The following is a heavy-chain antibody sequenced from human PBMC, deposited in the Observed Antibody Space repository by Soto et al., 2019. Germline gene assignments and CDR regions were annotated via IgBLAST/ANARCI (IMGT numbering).Heavy chain of an antibody. Sequence: GGSLRLSCAASGFTFSSYDMTWVRQAPGKGLEWVSFITRTATSKYYADSVKGRFTISRDNAKISLYLQMYSVRAEDTAVYYRVRDWGTAMVTAFDYWGQGTPVTVPS. V-gene: IGHV3-21*06. D-gene: IGHD5-18*01. CDR2: ITRTATSK. CDR1: GFTFSSYD. CDR3: VRDWGTAMVTAFDY. J-gene: IGHJ4*02.